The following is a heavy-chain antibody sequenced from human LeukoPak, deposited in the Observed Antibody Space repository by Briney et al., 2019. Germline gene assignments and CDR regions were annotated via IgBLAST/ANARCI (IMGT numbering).Heavy chain of an antibody. CDR1: GFTFSSYG. Sequence: GGSLRLSCAASGFTFSSYGMHWVRQAPGKGLEWVAFIRYDGSNKYYADSVKGRFTISRDNSKNTLYLQMNSLRAEDTAVYYCARGFGVNDAFDIWGQGTMVTVSS. CDR3: ARGFGVNDAFDI. D-gene: IGHD3-10*01. J-gene: IGHJ3*02. CDR2: IRYDGSNK. V-gene: IGHV3-30*02.